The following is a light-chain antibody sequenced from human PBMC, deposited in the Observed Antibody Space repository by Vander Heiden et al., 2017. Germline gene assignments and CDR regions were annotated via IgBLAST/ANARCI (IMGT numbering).Light chain of an antibody. CDR3: QQSYHYLWT. CDR2: SAS. CDR1: QNIISY. Sequence: IYAPSSLSASLGERVTITCGTSQNIISYLEWCQKKPGGAPKLLIYSASTFQSGVASRCSGSESWTDFTLIISSLQPEEFATCYCQQSYHYLWTFGQGTKVEIK. V-gene: IGKV1-39*01. J-gene: IGKJ1*01.